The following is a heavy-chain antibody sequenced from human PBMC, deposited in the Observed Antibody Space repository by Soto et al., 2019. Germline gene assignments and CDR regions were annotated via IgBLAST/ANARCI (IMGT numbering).Heavy chain of an antibody. CDR3: ASHGGLWFGPDY. D-gene: IGHD3-10*01. Sequence: PGASLKISCEGSGYSFTSYWNRWVRQMPGKGLEWMGRIDPSDSYSNYSPSFQGHVTISAAKSISTAYLQWSDLKASDTAIYYCASHGGLWFGPDYWGQGTLVTVSS. J-gene: IGHJ4*02. CDR1: GYSFTSYW. CDR2: IDPSDSYS. V-gene: IGHV5-10-1*01.